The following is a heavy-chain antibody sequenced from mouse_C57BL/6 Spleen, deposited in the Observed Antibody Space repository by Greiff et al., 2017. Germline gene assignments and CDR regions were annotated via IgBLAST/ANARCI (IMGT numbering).Heavy chain of an antibody. CDR1: GYTFTDYY. CDR3: VGGGYWFAC. D-gene: IGHD1-1*02. Sequence: EVQLQQSGPELVKPGASVKMSCKASGYTFTDYYMHWVKQSHGKSLEWIGYINPNNGGTSYNQKFKGKATLTVNKSSSTAYMQLRSLTSEDSAVYYCVGGGYWFACWGQGILVSVSA. CDR2: INPNNGGT. J-gene: IGHJ3*01. V-gene: IGHV1-22*01.